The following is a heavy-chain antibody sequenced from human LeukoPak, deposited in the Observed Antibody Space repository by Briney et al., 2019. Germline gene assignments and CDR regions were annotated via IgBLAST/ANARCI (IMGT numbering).Heavy chain of an antibody. V-gene: IGHV1-2*02. CDR2: INPNSGGT. J-gene: IGHJ4*02. D-gene: IGHD5-24*01. CDR3: ARQSSRDGYNCGY. Sequence: ASVKVSCKASGYTFTGYSMHWVRQAPGQGLEWMGWINPNSGGTNYAQKFQGRVTMTRDTSISTAYMELSRLRSDDTAVYYCARQSSRDGYNCGYWGQGTLVTVSS. CDR1: GYTFTGYS.